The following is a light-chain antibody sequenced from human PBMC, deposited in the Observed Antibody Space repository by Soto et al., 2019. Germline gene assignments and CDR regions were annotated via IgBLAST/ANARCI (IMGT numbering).Light chain of an antibody. J-gene: IGLJ3*02. CDR2: TNN. V-gene: IGLV1-40*01. CDR1: SSNIGAGYA. Sequence: SVLTQPPSVSGAPGQRVTISCTGSSSNIGAGYAVHWYQHLPGTAPKLLIYTNNQRPSGVPARFSGSKSGTSASLAISGLQSEDEADYYCAAWDDSLSGWVFGGGTKLTVL. CDR3: AAWDDSLSGWV.